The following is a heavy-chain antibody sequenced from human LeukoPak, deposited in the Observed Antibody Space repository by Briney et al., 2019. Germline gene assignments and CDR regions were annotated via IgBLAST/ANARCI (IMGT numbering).Heavy chain of an antibody. CDR3: ARLALQEVGATQTYYLDY. CDR2: IYYSGST. Sequence: SETLSLTCTVSDGSIGSSSYYWGWIRQPPGKGLEWIGSIYYSGSTNYNPSLKSRVTISVDTSKIQFSLKLSSVTAADTAVYYCARLALQEVGATQTYYLDYWGQGTLVTVSS. CDR1: DGSIGSSSYY. D-gene: IGHD1-26*01. V-gene: IGHV4-39*07. J-gene: IGHJ4*02.